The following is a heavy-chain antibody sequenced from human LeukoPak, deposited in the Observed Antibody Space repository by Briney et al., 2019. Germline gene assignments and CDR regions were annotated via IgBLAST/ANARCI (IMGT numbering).Heavy chain of an antibody. D-gene: IGHD4-17*01. CDR3: ARERVDYDDPGPLDY. CDR2: IYRDGSTT. V-gene: IGHV3-74*01. J-gene: IGHJ4*02. Sequence: GGSLRLSSAASGFGFSRYWMHWVRQAPGTGLKWVSRIYRDGSTTDYADSVKGLFSISRDNSKNTLYLDMNSLRAGDTAVYYCARERVDYDDPGPLDYWGQGTLVTVSS. CDR1: GFGFSRYW.